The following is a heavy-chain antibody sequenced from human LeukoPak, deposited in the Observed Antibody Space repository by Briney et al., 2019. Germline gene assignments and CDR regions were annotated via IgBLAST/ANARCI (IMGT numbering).Heavy chain of an antibody. J-gene: IGHJ4*02. Sequence: GGSLRLSCAASGFTFSSYGMHWVRQAPGKGLEWVAVIWYDGSNKYYADSVKGRFTISRDNSKNTLYLQMNSLRAEDTAVYYCARDLDSSGWYYSDYWGQGTLVTVSS. V-gene: IGHV3-33*01. CDR1: GFTFSSYG. CDR2: IWYDGSNK. CDR3: ARDLDSSGWYYSDY. D-gene: IGHD6-19*01.